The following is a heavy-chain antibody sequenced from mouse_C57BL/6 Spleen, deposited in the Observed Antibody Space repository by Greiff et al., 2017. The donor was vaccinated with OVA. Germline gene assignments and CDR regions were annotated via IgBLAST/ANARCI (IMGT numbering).Heavy chain of an antibody. CDR3: ARHARRGYDGYYYFDY. CDR2: FYPGSGSI. Sequence: VQLKESGAELVKPGASVKLSCKASGYTFTEYTIHWVKQRSGQGLEWIGWFYPGSGSIKYNEKFKDKATLTADKSSSTVYMELSRLTSEDSAVYFCARHARRGYDGYYYFDYWGQGTTLTVSS. D-gene: IGHD2-3*01. CDR1: GYTFTEYT. V-gene: IGHV1-62-2*01. J-gene: IGHJ2*01.